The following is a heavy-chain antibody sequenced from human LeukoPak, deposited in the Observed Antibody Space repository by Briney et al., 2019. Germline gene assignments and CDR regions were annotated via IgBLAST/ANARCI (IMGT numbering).Heavy chain of an antibody. D-gene: IGHD3-22*01. V-gene: IGHV4-39*07. Sequence: SETVSLTCTVSGGSISSSSHYWAWIRQPPGKGLEWIGSIYYSGSTYYNPSLKNRVTISVDTSKNQFSLKLNSVTVADTAVYYCARVTYDTGDYYRFDPWGQRTLVTVSS. CDR1: GGSISSSSHY. CDR3: ARVTYDTGDYYRFDP. J-gene: IGHJ5*02. CDR2: IYYSGST.